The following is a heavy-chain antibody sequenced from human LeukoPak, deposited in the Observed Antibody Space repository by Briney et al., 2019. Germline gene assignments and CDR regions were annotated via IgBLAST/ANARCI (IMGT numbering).Heavy chain of an antibody. D-gene: IGHD3-22*01. CDR1: GGSISSYY. Sequence: SETLSLTCTVSGGSISSYYWSWIRQPPGKGLEWIGYIYYSGSTNYNPSLKSRVTMSVDTSKNQFSLKLRSVTAADTAVYYCAREGDYYDYYFDYWGQGTLVTVSS. CDR2: IYYSGST. CDR3: AREGDYYDYYFDY. V-gene: IGHV4-59*01. J-gene: IGHJ4*02.